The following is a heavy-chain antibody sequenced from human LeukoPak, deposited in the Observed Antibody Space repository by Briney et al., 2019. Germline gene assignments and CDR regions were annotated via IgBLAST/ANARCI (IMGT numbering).Heavy chain of an antibody. CDR2: IYSGGST. CDR3: ARAGRDGYNYADY. CDR1: GLTVSSNY. Sequence: GGSLRLSCAASGLTVSSNYMSWVRQAPGKGLEWVSVIYSGGSTCYADSVKGRFTISRDNSKNTLYLQMNSLRAEDTAVYYCARAGRDGYNYADYWGQGTLVTVSS. D-gene: IGHD5-24*01. V-gene: IGHV3-53*01. J-gene: IGHJ4*02.